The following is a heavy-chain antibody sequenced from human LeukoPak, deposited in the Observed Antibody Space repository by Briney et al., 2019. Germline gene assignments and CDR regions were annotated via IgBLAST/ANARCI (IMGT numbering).Heavy chain of an antibody. V-gene: IGHV3-30*04. J-gene: IGHJ3*02. CDR1: KFSFSSFA. D-gene: IGHD3-10*01. CDR2: ISYDGNNK. Sequence: PGGSLRLSCEASKFSFSSFAMHWVRQAPGKGLEWVAVISYDGNNKYYADSVKGRFTISRDNSKNTLYLQMNSLRAEDTAVYYCARAGGFFRDPKPYDAFDIWGQGTMVTVSS. CDR3: ARAGGFFRDPKPYDAFDI.